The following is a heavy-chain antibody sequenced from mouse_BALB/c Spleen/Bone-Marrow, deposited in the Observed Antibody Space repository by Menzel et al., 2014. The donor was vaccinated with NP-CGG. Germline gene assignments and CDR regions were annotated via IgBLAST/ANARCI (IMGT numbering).Heavy chain of an antibody. J-gene: IGHJ3*01. V-gene: IGHV1S81*02. D-gene: IGHD2-13*01. CDR2: INPSNGGT. CDR1: GYTFTSYY. CDR3: TREGDSPFAY. Sequence: QVQLQQSGAELVKPGASVKLSCKASGYTFTSYYMYWVKQRPGQGLEWIGEINPSNGGTNINEKFKSKATLTVDKSSSTAYMQLSSLTSEDSAVYYCTREGDSPFAYWGQGTLVTVSA.